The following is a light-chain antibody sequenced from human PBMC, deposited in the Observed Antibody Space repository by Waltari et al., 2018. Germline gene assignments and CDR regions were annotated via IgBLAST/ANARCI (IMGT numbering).Light chain of an antibody. Sequence: QSALTQPPSASGSPGQSVTISCTGTSSDVGGYNYVSWYQQHPGNAPKLGIYEVSKRSSGALYRFSGSKSGNTASLTVAGLQADDEADYYCISYAGNSNYVFGTGTKVTVL. CDR1: SSDVGGYNY. CDR2: EVS. CDR3: ISYAGNSNYV. V-gene: IGLV2-8*01. J-gene: IGLJ1*01.